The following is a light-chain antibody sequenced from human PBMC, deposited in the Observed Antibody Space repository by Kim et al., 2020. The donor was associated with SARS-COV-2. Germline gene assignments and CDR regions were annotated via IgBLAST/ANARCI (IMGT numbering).Light chain of an antibody. CDR3: QYYNSYSAT. CDR1: QSISSW. V-gene: IGKV1-5*01. J-gene: IGKJ1*01. CDR2: DAS. Sequence: ASVGDRVTITCRASQSISSWLAWYQQKRGEAPKLLIYDASSLQSGFPSRFSGSGSGTEFTFTISSLQPDDFAIYYCQYYNSYSATFGQGTKVDIK.